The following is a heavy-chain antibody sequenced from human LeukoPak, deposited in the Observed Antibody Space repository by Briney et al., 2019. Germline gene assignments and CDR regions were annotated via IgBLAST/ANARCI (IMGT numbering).Heavy chain of an antibody. CDR2: IYYSGNT. CDR1: GVSISSSNSY. CDR3: ARGPTYQPIDY. Sequence: SETLSLTCTVSGVSISSSNSYWGWIRQPPGKGLEWIGSIYYSGNTYYNASLKSQVSISIDTSKNQFSLRLTSVTAADTAVYYCARGPTYQPIDYWGQGTLVTVSS. D-gene: IGHD2-2*01. J-gene: IGHJ4*02. V-gene: IGHV4-39*01.